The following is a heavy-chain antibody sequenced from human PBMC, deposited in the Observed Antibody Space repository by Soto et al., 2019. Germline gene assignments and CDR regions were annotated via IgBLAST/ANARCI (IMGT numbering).Heavy chain of an antibody. D-gene: IGHD5-12*01. CDR3: AHIDPEIVTVGGHGGFDY. V-gene: IGHV2-5*02. CDR2: IYWDDDK. CDR1: GFSLTSGVG. Sequence: QITLKESGPTLVRPPQTLTLTCTFSGFSLTSGVGVGWIRQPPGKALEWLALIYWDDDKRYSPSLKNRLTIPKATSKNLVVLTMTNVGPVDTATYFCAHIDPEIVTVGGHGGFDYWGQGTLVTVSS. J-gene: IGHJ4*02.